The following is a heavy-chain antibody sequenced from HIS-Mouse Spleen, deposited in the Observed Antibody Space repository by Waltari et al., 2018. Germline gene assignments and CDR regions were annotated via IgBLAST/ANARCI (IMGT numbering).Heavy chain of an antibody. D-gene: IGHD2-15*01. CDR2: VYYSGST. CDR1: GGSISSSSYY. J-gene: IGHJ4*02. Sequence: QLQLQESGPGLVKPSETLSLTCTVSGGSISSSSYYRGWIHQPPGKGLGWIGSVYYSGSTYYTRSLKSRVTISVDTSKNQFSLKLSSVTAADTAVYYCARYCSGGSCSDYFDYWGQGTLVTVSS. CDR3: ARYCSGGSCSDYFDY. V-gene: IGHV4-39*07.